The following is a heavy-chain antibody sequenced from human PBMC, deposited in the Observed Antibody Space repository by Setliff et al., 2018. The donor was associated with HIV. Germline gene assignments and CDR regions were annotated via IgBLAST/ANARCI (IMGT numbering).Heavy chain of an antibody. CDR3: ARTQPDTIFGVVIFDC. Sequence: PSETLSLTCTVSGDSINSGTYYWSWIRQPPGKGLEWIGEINHSGSTNYNPSLKSRVTISVDTSMDQFSLKLNSVTAADTAVYYCARTQPDTIFGVVIFDCWGQGKMVTVSS. CDR1: GDSINSGTYY. V-gene: IGHV4-39*07. CDR2: INHSGST. J-gene: IGHJ4*02. D-gene: IGHD3-3*01.